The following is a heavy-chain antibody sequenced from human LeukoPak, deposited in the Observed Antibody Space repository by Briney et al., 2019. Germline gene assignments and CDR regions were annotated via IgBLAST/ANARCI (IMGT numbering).Heavy chain of an antibody. Sequence: SETLSLTCAVYGGSLSGYYWSWIRQPPGKGLEWIGEINHSGSTNCNPSLKSRVTISVDTSKNQFSLKLSSVTAADTAVYYCARGPSLWYYDFWSGYPGVDPWGQGTLVTVSS. J-gene: IGHJ5*02. CDR3: ARGPSLWYYDFWSGYPGVDP. D-gene: IGHD3-3*01. CDR1: GGSLSGYY. V-gene: IGHV4-34*01. CDR2: INHSGST.